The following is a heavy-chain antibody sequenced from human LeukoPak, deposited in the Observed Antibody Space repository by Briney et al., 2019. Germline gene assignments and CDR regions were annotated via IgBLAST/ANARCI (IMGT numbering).Heavy chain of an antibody. D-gene: IGHD3-3*01. CDR2: IYYSGST. Sequence: SETLSLTCTVSGGSISSGGFWWSCIRQHPGKGLEWMGYIYYSGSTYYNPSLKSRVTMSVDTSKSQFSLKLSSVTAADTAVYYCARAILTPSGYVWYFDLWGRGTLVTVSS. CDR1: GGSISSGGFW. CDR3: ARAILTPSGYVWYFDL. V-gene: IGHV4-31*03. J-gene: IGHJ2*01.